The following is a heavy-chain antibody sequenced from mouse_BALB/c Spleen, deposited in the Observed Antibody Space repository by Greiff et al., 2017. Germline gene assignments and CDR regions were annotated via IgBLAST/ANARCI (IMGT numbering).Heavy chain of an antibody. Sequence: EVQLQESGPGLVKPSQSLSLTCSVTGYSITSGYYWNWIRQFPGNKLEWMGYISYDGSNNYNPSLKNRISITRDTSKNQFFLKLNAVTTEDTATYCCAKEGKFYYRYDKWYFDGWGAGTTVTVSS. CDR1: GYSITSGYY. CDR2: ISYDGSN. D-gene: IGHD2-14*01. V-gene: IGHV3-6*02. J-gene: IGHJ1*01. CDR3: AKEGKFYYRYDKWYFDG.